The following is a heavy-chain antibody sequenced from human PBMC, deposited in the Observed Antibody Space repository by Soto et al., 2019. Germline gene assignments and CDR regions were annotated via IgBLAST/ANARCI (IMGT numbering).Heavy chain of an antibody. D-gene: IGHD3-9*01. CDR3: AKDRYYDILTGYSDY. J-gene: IGHJ4*02. V-gene: IGHV3-23*01. Sequence: EVQLLESGGGLVQPGGSLRPSCAASGFTFSIYAMSWVRQAPGRGLEWVSAISGSGGSTYYADSVKGRFTISRDNSKNTLYLQMNGLRAEDTAVYYCAKDRYYDILTGYSDYWGQGTLVTVSS. CDR2: ISGSGGST. CDR1: GFTFSIYA.